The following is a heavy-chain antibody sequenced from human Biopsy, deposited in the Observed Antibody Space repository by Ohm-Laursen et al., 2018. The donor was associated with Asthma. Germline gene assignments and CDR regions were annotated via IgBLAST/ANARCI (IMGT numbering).Heavy chain of an antibody. D-gene: IGHD6-19*01. CDR1: GLSFDDYA. CDR3: ARGDSSGWSHYYFDY. CDR2: ISWNSGTI. V-gene: IGHV3-9*01. Sequence: SLRLSCAASGLSFDDYAMFWVRQAPGKGLEWVSGISWNSGTIGYADSVKGRFTISRDNAKNSLYLQMNSLGPEDTAVYYCARGDSSGWSHYYFDYWGQGTLVTVSS. J-gene: IGHJ4*02.